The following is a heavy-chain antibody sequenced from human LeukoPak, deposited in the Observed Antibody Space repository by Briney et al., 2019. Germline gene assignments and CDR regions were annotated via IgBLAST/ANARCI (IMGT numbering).Heavy chain of an antibody. CDR1: GFTFSSYA. Sequence: GGSLRLSCAASGFTFSSYAMSWVRQAPGKGLEWVSAISGSGGSTCYADSVKGRFTISRDNSKNTLYLQMNSLRAEDTAVYYRAKDKLVVPALFDYWGQGTLVTVSS. J-gene: IGHJ4*02. V-gene: IGHV3-23*01. CDR3: AKDKLVVPALFDY. D-gene: IGHD2-2*01. CDR2: ISGSGGST.